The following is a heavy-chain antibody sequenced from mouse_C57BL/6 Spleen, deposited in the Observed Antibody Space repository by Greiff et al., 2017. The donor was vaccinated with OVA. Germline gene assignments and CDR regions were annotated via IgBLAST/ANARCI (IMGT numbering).Heavy chain of an antibody. CDR2: ISDGGSYT. Sequence: EVKLVESGGGLVKPGGSLKLSCAASGFTFSSYAMSWVRQTPEKRLEWVATISDGGSYTYYPDNVKGRFTISRDNAKNNLYLQMSHLKSEDTAMYYCAREAPTVVATRYFDVWGTGTTVTVSS. V-gene: IGHV5-4*01. D-gene: IGHD1-1*01. CDR1: GFTFSSYA. J-gene: IGHJ1*03. CDR3: AREAPTVVATRYFDV.